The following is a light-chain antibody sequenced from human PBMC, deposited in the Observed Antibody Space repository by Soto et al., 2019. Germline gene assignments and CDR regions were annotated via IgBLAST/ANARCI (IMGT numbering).Light chain of an antibody. Sequence: QPVLTQPPSVSGAPGQRVTISCTGSSSNIGAGYDVHWYRQLPGTVPKLLIYGNSNRPSGVPDRFSGSKSGTSASLAITGLQVEDEADYYCQSYDTRLSGHVVFGGGTQLTVL. CDR1: SSNIGAGYD. CDR2: GNS. CDR3: QSYDTRLSGHVV. V-gene: IGLV1-40*01. J-gene: IGLJ2*01.